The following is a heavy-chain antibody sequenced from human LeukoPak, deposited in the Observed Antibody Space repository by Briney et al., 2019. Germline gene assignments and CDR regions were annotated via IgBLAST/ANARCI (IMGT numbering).Heavy chain of an antibody. CDR2: IWFDGSNK. J-gene: IGHJ4*02. CDR3: ARDRFDNSRYGTFDY. V-gene: IGHV3-33*01. CDR1: GFSFNSYG. D-gene: IGHD3-22*01. Sequence: GRSLRLSCAPSGFSFNSYGMHWVRQAPGKGLEWVAVIWFDGSNKYYADSVKGRFAISRDNSKNTLYLEMSSLRAEDTAVHYCARDRFDNSRYGTFDYWGQGTLVIVSS.